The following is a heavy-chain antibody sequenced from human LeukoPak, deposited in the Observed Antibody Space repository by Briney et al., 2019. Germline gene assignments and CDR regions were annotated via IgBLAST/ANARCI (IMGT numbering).Heavy chain of an antibody. Sequence: SKTLSLTCTVSGGSISSSSYYWGWIRQPPEKGLEWIGSIYYSGSTYYNPSLKSRVTISVDTSKNQFSLKLSSVTAADTAVYYCRNYYDSSGYSYPFDYWGQGTLVTVSS. CDR2: IYYSGST. D-gene: IGHD3-22*01. CDR1: GGSISSSSYY. CDR3: RNYYDSSGYSYPFDY. V-gene: IGHV4-39*07. J-gene: IGHJ4*02.